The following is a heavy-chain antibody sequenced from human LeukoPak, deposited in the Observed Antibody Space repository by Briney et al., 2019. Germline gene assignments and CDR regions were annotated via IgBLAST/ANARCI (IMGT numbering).Heavy chain of an antibody. V-gene: IGHV4-34*01. D-gene: IGHD3-22*01. CDR3: ARVYDSRGSYLAY. CDR1: GGSFSDYY. Sequence: SETLSLTCAVYGGSFSDYYWTWIRQPPGKGLEWIGEINHSGSTNYNPSLKSRVTLSADTSKSQFSLKVNSVTAAGTAVYYCARVYDSRGSYLAYWGQGTLVTVSS. CDR2: INHSGST. J-gene: IGHJ4*02.